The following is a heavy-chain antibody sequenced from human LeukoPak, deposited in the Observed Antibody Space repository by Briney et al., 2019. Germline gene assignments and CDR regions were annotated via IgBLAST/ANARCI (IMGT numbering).Heavy chain of an antibody. CDR2: TIPIFGTA. CDR3: ARAGGRDYGVYFDY. D-gene: IGHD4-17*01. Sequence: SVKVSCKASGGTFSSYAISWVRQAPGQGLEWMGGTIPIFGTANYAQKFQGRVTITADESTSTAYMELSSLRSEDTAVYYCARAGGRDYGVYFDYWGQGTLVTVSS. CDR1: GGTFSSYA. J-gene: IGHJ4*02. V-gene: IGHV1-69*13.